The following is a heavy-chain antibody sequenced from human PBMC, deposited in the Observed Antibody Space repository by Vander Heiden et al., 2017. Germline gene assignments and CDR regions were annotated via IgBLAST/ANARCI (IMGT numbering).Heavy chain of an antibody. CDR3: ARDYGNYDYYYGMDV. CDR2: ISSSGSTI. Sequence: QVQLVESGGGLVKPGGSLRLSCAASGFTFSDYYMSWIPRAPGKGLEWVSYISSSGSTIYYADSVKGRVTISRDNAKNSLYLQMNRLGAEDAAVYYCARDYGNYDYYYGMDVWGQGTTVTVSS. D-gene: IGHD4-4*01. CDR1: GFTFSDYY. V-gene: IGHV3-11*01. J-gene: IGHJ6*02.